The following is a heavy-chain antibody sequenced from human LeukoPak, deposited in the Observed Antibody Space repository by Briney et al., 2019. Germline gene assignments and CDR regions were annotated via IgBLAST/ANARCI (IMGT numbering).Heavy chain of an antibody. J-gene: IGHJ5*02. V-gene: IGHV4-59*01. Sequence: SETLSLTCVVSGDSMNTYYWSWIRQPPGKGLEWIEYVSYSGNTHYNASLKSRVTISVDTSKNQFSLKLSSLTAADTAVYYCARGVVSATLFWFDTWGQGTLVTVSS. CDR2: VSYSGNT. CDR1: GDSMNTYY. CDR3: ARGVVSATLFWFDT.